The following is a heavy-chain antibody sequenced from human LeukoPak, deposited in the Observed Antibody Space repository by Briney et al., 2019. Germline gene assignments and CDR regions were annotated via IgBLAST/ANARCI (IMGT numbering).Heavy chain of an antibody. D-gene: IGHD6-6*01. Sequence: SETLSLTCTVSGGSISSSSYYWGWIRQPPGKGLEWIGSIYYSGSTYYNPSLKSRVTISVDTSKNQFSLKLSSVTAADTAVYYCAREIAARRRWSYYYYYMDVWGKGTTVTVSS. CDR3: AREIAARRRWSYYYYYMDV. CDR1: GGSISSSSYY. CDR2: IYYSGST. V-gene: IGHV4-39*02. J-gene: IGHJ6*03.